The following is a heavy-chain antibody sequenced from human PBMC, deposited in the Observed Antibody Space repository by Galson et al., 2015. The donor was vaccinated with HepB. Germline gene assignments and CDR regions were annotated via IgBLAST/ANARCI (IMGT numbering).Heavy chain of an antibody. CDR2: INAGNGNT. Sequence: SVKVSCKASGYTFTSYAMHWVRQAPGQRLEWMGWINAGNGNTKYSQKFQGRVTITRDTSASTAYMELSSLRSEDTAVYYCARGAVAGTGRAFDIWGQGTMVTVSS. V-gene: IGHV1-3*01. CDR3: ARGAVAGTGRAFDI. D-gene: IGHD6-19*01. CDR1: GYTFTSYA. J-gene: IGHJ3*02.